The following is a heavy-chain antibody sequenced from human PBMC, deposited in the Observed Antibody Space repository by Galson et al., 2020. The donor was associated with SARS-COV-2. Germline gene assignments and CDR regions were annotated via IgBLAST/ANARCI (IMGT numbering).Heavy chain of an antibody. Sequence: HGESLKISCKGSGYRFLSYWIGWVRQMPGKGLEWMGIIYPADSDTYYSPSFEGRVTISADHSISTAYLQWSSLKASDTAIYYCTTVGVPAAGRMDVWGHGTTVTVSS. CDR3: TTVGVPAAGRMDV. CDR2: IYPADSDT. J-gene: IGHJ6*02. D-gene: IGHD2-2*01. CDR1: GYRFLSYW. V-gene: IGHV5-51*01.